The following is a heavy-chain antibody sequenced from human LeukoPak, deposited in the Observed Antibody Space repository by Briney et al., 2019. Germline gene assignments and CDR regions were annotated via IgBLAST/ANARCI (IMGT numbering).Heavy chain of an antibody. D-gene: IGHD3-3*01. CDR2: IYSGGST. V-gene: IGHV3-53*01. CDR1: GFTVSSNY. J-gene: IGHJ3*02. Sequence: GGSLRLSCAASGFTVSSNYMSWVRQAPGKGLEWVSVIYSGGSTYYVDSVKGRFTISRDNSKNTLYLQMNSLRAEDTAVYYCAKIPPFGARLGGDAFDIWGQGTMVTVSS. CDR3: AKIPPFGARLGGDAFDI.